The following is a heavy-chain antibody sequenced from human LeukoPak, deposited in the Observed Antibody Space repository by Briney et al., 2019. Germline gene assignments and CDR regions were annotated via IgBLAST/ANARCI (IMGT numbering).Heavy chain of an antibody. CDR1: GGSFSGYY. CDR2: INHSGST. J-gene: IGHJ4*02. Sequence: SETLSLTCAVYGGSFSGYYWSWIRQPPGKGLEWIGEINHSGSTNYNPSLKSRVTISVDTSKNQFSLKLSSVTAAGTAVYYCARGGYYDSSGYHPLGYWGQRTLVTVSS. CDR3: ARGGYYDSSGYHPLGY. V-gene: IGHV4-34*01. D-gene: IGHD3-22*01.